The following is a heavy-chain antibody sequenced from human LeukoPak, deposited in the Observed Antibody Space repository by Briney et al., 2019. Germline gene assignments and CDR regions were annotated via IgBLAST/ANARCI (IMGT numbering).Heavy chain of an antibody. CDR2: INHSGST. CDR3: ARAPFDSGGCDY. Sequence: SETLSLTCTVSGGSISTYYWGWIRQPPGKGLEWIGEINHSGSTNYNPSLKSRVTISVDTSKNQFSLKLSSVTAADTAVYYCARAPFDSGGCDYWGQGTLVTVSS. D-gene: IGHD1-26*01. CDR1: GGSISTYY. V-gene: IGHV4-34*01. J-gene: IGHJ4*02.